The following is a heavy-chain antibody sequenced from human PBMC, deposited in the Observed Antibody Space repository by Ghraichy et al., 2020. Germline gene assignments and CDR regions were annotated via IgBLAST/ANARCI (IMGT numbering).Heavy chain of an antibody. J-gene: IGHJ6*04. CDR2: IDWDDDK. CDR1: EFSLRNAGLR. Sequence: SGPTLVKPRQKVQLTDLLSEFSLRNAGLRVSKVRQPPGKALEWLARIDWDDDKFYSTSLKTRLTISKDTSRNQVVLTMTNMDPVDTATYFCTRMDVWGKGTPVTVSS. CDR3: TRMDV. V-gene: IGHV2-70*04.